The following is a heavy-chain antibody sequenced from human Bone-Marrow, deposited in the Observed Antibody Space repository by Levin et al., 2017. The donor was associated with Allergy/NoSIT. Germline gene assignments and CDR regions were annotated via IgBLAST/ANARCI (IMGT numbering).Heavy chain of an antibody. Sequence: GESLKISCKASGYTFTSYDINWVRQATGQGLEWMGWMNPNSGNTGYAQKFQGRVTMTRNTSISTAYMELSSLRSEDTAVYYCARGNSSGWKLDAFDIWGQGTMVTVSS. CDR1: GYTFTSYD. J-gene: IGHJ3*02. CDR2: MNPNSGNT. D-gene: IGHD6-19*01. CDR3: ARGNSSGWKLDAFDI. V-gene: IGHV1-8*01.